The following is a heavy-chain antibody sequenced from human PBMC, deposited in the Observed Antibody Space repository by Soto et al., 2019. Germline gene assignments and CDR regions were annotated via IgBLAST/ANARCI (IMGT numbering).Heavy chain of an antibody. J-gene: IGHJ5*02. CDR1: GGSISSSDYF. Sequence: PSETLSLTCTVSGGSISSSDYFWDWIRQPPGKGLEWIGSIYYSGSTYHNPILESRVTISVDRSKNQFSLKLSSVTAADTAVYYCARHERGYCSGGTCPQWFDPWGQGTLVTVSS. D-gene: IGHD2-15*01. CDR2: IYYSGST. V-gene: IGHV4-39*01. CDR3: ARHERGYCSGGTCPQWFDP.